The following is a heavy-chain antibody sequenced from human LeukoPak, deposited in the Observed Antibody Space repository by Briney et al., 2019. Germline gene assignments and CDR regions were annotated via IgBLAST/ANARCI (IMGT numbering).Heavy chain of an antibody. V-gene: IGHV1-18*01. CDR3: ARPEESYYYYGMDV. J-gene: IGHJ6*02. Sequence: ASVKVSCMASGYTFTSYGISWVRQAPGQGLEWMGWISAYNGNTNYAQKLQGRVTMTTDTSTSTAYMELRSLRSDDTAVYYCARPEESYYYYGMDVWGQGTTVTVSS. CDR2: ISAYNGNT. CDR1: GYTFTSYG. D-gene: IGHD2/OR15-2a*01.